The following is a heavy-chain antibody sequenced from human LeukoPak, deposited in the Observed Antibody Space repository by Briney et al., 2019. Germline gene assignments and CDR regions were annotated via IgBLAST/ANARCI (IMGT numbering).Heavy chain of an antibody. D-gene: IGHD3-10*01. CDR3: ARLNLYGSGSYLARKFDY. V-gene: IGHV3-13*01. CDR1: GFTFSSYD. CDR2: IGTAGDT. Sequence: PGGSLRLSCAASGFTFSSYDMHWVRQATGEGLEWVSAIGTAGDTYYPDSVEGRFTISRENAKNSLYLQMNSLRAADTAVYYCARLNLYGSGSYLARKFDYWGQGTLVTVSS. J-gene: IGHJ4*02.